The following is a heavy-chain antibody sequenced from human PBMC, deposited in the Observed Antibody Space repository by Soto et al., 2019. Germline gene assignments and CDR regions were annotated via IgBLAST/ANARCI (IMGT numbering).Heavy chain of an antibody. V-gene: IGHV1-69*02. CDR3: ARGNGPYYFDY. D-gene: IGHD2-8*01. CDR2: IIPILGIA. J-gene: IGHJ4*02. CDR1: GGTFSSYT. Sequence: GASVKDSCKASGGTFSSYTITWVRQAPGQGLEWMGRIIPILGIANYAQKFQGRVTITADKSTSTAYMELSSLRSEDTAVYYCARGNGPYYFDYWGQGTLVTVSS.